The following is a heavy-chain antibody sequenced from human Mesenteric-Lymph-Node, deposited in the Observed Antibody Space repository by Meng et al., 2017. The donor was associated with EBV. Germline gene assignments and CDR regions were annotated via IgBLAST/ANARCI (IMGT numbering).Heavy chain of an antibody. V-gene: IGHV1-69*01. J-gene: IGHJ4*02. Sequence: QAHLVQSGTEVKKPXSSVRVXCKASGGTFSNYAISWVRQAPGQGLEWMGGIISIFGTTNYAQKFQGRVTFTADESANTAFMELSSLRSEDTAIYYCARDRGLYLGEFDHWGQGPLVTVSS. CDR3: ARDRGLYLGEFDH. CDR1: GGTFSNYA. CDR2: IISIFGTT. D-gene: IGHD3-16*01.